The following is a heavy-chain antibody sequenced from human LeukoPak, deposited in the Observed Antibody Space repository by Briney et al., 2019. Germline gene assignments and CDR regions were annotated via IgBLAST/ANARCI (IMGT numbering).Heavy chain of an antibody. CDR2: ISISGSTM. J-gene: IGHJ4*02. CDR3: ARGGRIAVAGTYYFDY. CDR1: GFTFSDYY. Sequence: GGSLRLSCAASGFTFSDYYMNWIRQAPVKGLDWVSYISISGSTMYYADSVKGRFTISRDNAKTSVFLQMNSLRGEDTAVYYCARGGRIAVAGTYYFDYWGQGTLVTVSS. V-gene: IGHV3-11*04. D-gene: IGHD6-19*01.